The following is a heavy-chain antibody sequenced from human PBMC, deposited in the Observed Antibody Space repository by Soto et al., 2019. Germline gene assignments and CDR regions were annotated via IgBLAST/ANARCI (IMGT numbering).Heavy chain of an antibody. Sequence: GESLKISCNGSGYSFTIYCIGLVRQMPGKGLEWMGIIYPGDSDTRYSPSFQGQVTISADKSISTAYLQWSSLKASDTAMYYCARPIAAAEGDWFDPWGQGTLVTVSS. V-gene: IGHV5-51*01. CDR3: ARPIAAAEGDWFDP. CDR2: IYPGDSDT. CDR1: GYSFTIYC. J-gene: IGHJ5*02. D-gene: IGHD6-13*01.